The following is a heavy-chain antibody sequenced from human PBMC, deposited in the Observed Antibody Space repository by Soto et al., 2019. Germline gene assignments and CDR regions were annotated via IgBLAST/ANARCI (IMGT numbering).Heavy chain of an antibody. Sequence: SETLSLTCTVSGGSISSSSYYWGCIRQPPGKGLEWIGSIYYSGSTYYNPSLKSRVTISVDTSKNQFSLKLSSVTAADTAVYYCARQDIVVVVAASLGTNWFDPWGQGTLVTVSS. CDR2: IYYSGST. V-gene: IGHV4-39*01. CDR1: GGSISSSSYY. CDR3: ARQDIVVVVAASLGTNWFDP. J-gene: IGHJ5*02. D-gene: IGHD2-15*01.